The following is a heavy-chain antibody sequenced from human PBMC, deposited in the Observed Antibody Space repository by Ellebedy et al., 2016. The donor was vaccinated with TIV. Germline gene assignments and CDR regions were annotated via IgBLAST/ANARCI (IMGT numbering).Heavy chain of an antibody. CDR3: AREGSPGIDLNAFDI. Sequence: AASVKVSCKASGYTFTSYDINWVRQATGQGLEWMGWMNPNSGNTGYAQKFQGRDNITRNTSISTAYMELSSLRSEDTAVYYCAREGSPGIDLNAFDIWGQGTMVTVSS. J-gene: IGHJ3*02. CDR2: MNPNSGNT. D-gene: IGHD6-13*01. CDR1: GYTFTSYD. V-gene: IGHV1-8*03.